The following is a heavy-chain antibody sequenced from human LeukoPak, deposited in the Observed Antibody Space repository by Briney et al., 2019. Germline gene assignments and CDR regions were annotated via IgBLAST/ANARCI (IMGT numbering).Heavy chain of an antibody. CDR2: INPNSGGT. Sequence: GASVKVSCKASGYTFTGYYMHWVRQAPGQGLEWMGWINPNSGGTNYAQKFQSRVTMTRDTSISTAYMELSNVRSDDTALYYCARAGTESKWGLPRADYYYMDVWGKGTTVTVSS. V-gene: IGHV1-2*02. CDR1: GYTFTGYY. CDR3: ARAGTESKWGLPRADYYYMDV. J-gene: IGHJ6*03. D-gene: IGHD7-27*01.